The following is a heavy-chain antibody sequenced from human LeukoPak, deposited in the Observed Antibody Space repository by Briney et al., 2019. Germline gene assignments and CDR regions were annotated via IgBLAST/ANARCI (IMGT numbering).Heavy chain of an antibody. V-gene: IGHV3-11*01. Sequence: PGGSLRLSCAASGFTFSDYYMNWIRQAPGKGLEWVSYISSSGSTIYYADSVKGRFTISRDNAKNSLYLQMNSLRAEDTAVYYCARQYSHGSRAFDYWGQGTLVTVSS. D-gene: IGHD5-18*01. CDR1: GFTFSDYY. CDR3: ARQYSHGSRAFDY. CDR2: ISSSGSTI. J-gene: IGHJ4*02.